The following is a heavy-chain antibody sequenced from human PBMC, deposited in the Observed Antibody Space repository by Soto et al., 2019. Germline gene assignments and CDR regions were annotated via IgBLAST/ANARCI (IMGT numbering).Heavy chain of an antibody. V-gene: IGHV4-39*01. D-gene: IGHD3-10*01. Sequence: ETLSLTCTVSTDSSSFTNSYWGWIRQPPGKGLQWIGSSSYNGGTFYNPSLKGRVVISFDTSKKQSSLQVTSVTAADTAVYFCARHRIEVVWRGFDFWGQGSPVTVSS. CDR3: ARHRIEVVWRGFDF. CDR1: TDSSSFTNSY. CDR2: SSYNGGT. J-gene: IGHJ4*02.